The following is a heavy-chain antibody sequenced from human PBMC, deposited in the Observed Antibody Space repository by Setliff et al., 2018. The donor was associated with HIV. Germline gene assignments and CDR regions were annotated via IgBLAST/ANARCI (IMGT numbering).Heavy chain of an antibody. V-gene: IGHV4-4*09. J-gene: IGHJ4*02. Sequence: SETLSLTCTVSAVSIGGYSWSWIRQSPGKGLEWIGSIYSTDTTNHNPSLESRVTISVDKSKNQFSLKLNSVTAAGTAVYYCARHGTWNSQRFHFDYWGQGTPV. CDR1: AVSIGGYS. D-gene: IGHD1-7*01. CDR3: ARHGTWNSQRFHFDY. CDR2: IYSTDTT.